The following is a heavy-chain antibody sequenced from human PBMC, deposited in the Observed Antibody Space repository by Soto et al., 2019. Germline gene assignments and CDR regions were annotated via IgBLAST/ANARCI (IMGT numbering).Heavy chain of an antibody. J-gene: IGHJ4*02. CDR2: IYWDDDK. V-gene: IGHV2-5*02. CDR1: GFSLSTRGVG. CDR3: AHRRLPHLLFDY. D-gene: IGHD4-17*01. Sequence: SGPPLVNPPQTLTLTCTFAGFSLSTRGVGVGWIRQPPGKALEWLALIYWDDDKRYSPSLKSRLTITKDTSKNQVVLTMTNMDPVDTATYYCAHRRLPHLLFDYWGQGTLVTVSS.